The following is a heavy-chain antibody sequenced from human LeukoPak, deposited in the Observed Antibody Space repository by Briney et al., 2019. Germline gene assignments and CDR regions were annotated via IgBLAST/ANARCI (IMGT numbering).Heavy chain of an antibody. D-gene: IGHD3-22*01. J-gene: IGHJ4*02. V-gene: IGHV4-34*01. CDR1: GGSFSGYY. Sequence: IPSETLSLTCAVSGGSFSGYYWSWIRQPPGKGLEWIGEINHSGSTNYNPSLKSRVTISVDTSKNQFSLKLSSVTAADTAVYYCAINTYYYDSSGYYPHYWGQGTLVTVSS. CDR3: AINTYYYDSSGYYPHY. CDR2: INHSGST.